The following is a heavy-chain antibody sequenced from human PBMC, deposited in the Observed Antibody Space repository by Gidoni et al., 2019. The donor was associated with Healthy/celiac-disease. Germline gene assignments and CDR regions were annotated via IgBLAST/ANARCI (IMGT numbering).Heavy chain of an antibody. V-gene: IGHV4-39*01. CDR1: GGSISSSSYY. J-gene: IGHJ4*02. D-gene: IGHD3-22*01. Sequence: QLQLQESGPGLVKPSETLSLTCPVSGGSISSSSYYWGWIRQPPGKGLEWIGWIYYSGSTYDNPSLKSRVTISVDTSRNKFTLKLSSVTATDTAVYYGARLTMILVVITGEYYFDYWGQGTLVTVSS. CDR2: IYYSGST. CDR3: ARLTMILVVITGEYYFDY.